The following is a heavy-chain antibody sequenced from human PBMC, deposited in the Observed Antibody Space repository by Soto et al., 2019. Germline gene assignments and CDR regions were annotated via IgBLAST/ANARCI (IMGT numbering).Heavy chain of an antibody. CDR2: ISYDGSNK. CDR1: GFTFSNYG. D-gene: IGHD3-3*01. Sequence: GGSLSLSCTASGFTFSNYGMHWVRQAPGKGLEWVAVISYDGSNKYNADSVKGRFTISRDNSKNTLFLQMNSLRVEDTAVYYCAKDRLEWLLSPRYGMDVWGQGTTVTVSS. J-gene: IGHJ6*02. V-gene: IGHV3-30*18. CDR3: AKDRLEWLLSPRYGMDV.